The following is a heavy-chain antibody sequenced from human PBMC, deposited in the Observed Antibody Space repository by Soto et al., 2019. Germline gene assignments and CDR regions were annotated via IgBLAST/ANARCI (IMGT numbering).Heavy chain of an antibody. CDR2: IKQDGSEK. CDR3: ARGGSYWGDYYYYYGMDV. CDR1: GFTFSSYW. J-gene: IGHJ6*02. V-gene: IGHV3-7*05. D-gene: IGHD1-26*01. Sequence: EVQLVESGGGLVQPGGSLRLSCAASGFTFSSYWMSWVRQAPGKGLEWVANIKQDGSEKYYVDSVKGRFTISRDNAKNSLYLQMNSLRAEDTAVYYCARGGSYWGDYYYYYGMDVWGQGTTVTVSS.